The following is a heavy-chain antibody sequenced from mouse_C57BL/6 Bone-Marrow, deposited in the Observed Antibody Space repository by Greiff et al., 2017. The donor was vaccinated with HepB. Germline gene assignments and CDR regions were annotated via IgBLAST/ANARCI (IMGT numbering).Heavy chain of an antibody. J-gene: IGHJ3*01. CDR3: ARRPYYYGTWFAY. Sequence: EVMLVESGGGLVKPGGSLKLSCAASGFTFSDYGMHWVRQAPEKGLEWVAYISSGSSTIYYADTVKGRFTISRDNAKNTLFLQMTSLRSEDTAMYYCARRPYYYGTWFAYWGQGTLVTVSA. CDR2: ISSGSSTI. CDR1: GFTFSDYG. V-gene: IGHV5-17*01. D-gene: IGHD1-1*01.